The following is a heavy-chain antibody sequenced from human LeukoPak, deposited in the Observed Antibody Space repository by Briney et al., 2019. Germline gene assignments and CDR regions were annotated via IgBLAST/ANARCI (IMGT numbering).Heavy chain of an antibody. Sequence: SETLSLTCTVSGGSISSSRYYWGWIRQPPGKGLEWIGSIYYSGNTNYNPPLKSRVTISVDTSKNRFSLKLSSVTAADTAVYYCARHDFSAAMTMFDYWGQGILVTVSS. CDR2: IYYSGNT. V-gene: IGHV4-39*01. J-gene: IGHJ4*02. CDR1: GGSISSSRYY. CDR3: ARHDFSAAMTMFDY. D-gene: IGHD5-18*01.